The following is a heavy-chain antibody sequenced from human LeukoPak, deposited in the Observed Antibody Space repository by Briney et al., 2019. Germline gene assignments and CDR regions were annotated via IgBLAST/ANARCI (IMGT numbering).Heavy chain of an antibody. J-gene: IGHJ4*02. CDR3: AKDLNVVIAPAGDY. CDR2: ISGSGGST. V-gene: IGHV3-23*01. Sequence: GGSLRLSCAASGFTFSSYWMSWVRQAPGKGLEWVSAISGSGGSTYYADSVKGRFTISRDNSKNTLYLQMNNLRAEDTAVYYCAKDLNVVIAPAGDYWGQGTLVTVSS. D-gene: IGHD2-21*01. CDR1: GFTFSSYW.